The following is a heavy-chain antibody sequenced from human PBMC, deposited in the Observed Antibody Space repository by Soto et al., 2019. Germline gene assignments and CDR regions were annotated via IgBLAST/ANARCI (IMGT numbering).Heavy chain of an antibody. Sequence: PSETLSLTCTVSGGSISSSSYYWGWIRQPPGKGLEWIGSIYYSGSTFYNPSLKSRVTISVDTSKNQFSLKLSSVTAADTAVYYCARPQDYDDCLDSWGQGTLVTVSS. CDR3: ARPQDYDDCLDS. CDR2: IYYSGST. J-gene: IGHJ4*02. CDR1: GGSISSSSYY. D-gene: IGHD3-22*01. V-gene: IGHV4-39*01.